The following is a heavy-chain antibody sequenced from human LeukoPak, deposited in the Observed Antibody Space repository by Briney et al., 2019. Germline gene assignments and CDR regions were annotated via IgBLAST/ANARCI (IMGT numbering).Heavy chain of an antibody. V-gene: IGHV4-39*01. Sequence: PSETLSLTCTVSVGSISSSSYYWGWTRQPPGKGLEWIGSIYYSGSTYYNPSLKSRVTISVDTSKNQFSLKLNSVTAADTAVYYCARQRNYDFWSGTRRGWFDPWGQGTLVTVSS. CDR3: ARQRNYDFWSGTRRGWFDP. D-gene: IGHD3-3*01. J-gene: IGHJ5*02. CDR2: IYYSGST. CDR1: VGSISSSSYY.